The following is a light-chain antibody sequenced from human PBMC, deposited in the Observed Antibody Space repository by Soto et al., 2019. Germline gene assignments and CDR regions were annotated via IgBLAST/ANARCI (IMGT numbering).Light chain of an antibody. J-gene: IGLJ3*02. CDR3: GSYRSSNTLVV. CDR1: SRDIGNYNY. Sequence: QSALTQPASVSGSPGQSITISCTGTSRDIGNYNYVSWHQQLPGKAPKLVIYEVSNRPSGISDRFSGSKSGQTASLTISGLQTEDEADYFCGSYRSSNTLVVFGGGTKLTVL. CDR2: EVS. V-gene: IGLV2-14*01.